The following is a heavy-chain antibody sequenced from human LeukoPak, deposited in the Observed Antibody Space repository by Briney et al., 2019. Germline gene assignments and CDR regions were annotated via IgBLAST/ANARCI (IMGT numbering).Heavy chain of an antibody. D-gene: IGHD2-2*01. CDR3: ARARVPVPAQLNWFDP. Sequence: ASVKVSCKASGYTFTPYAIHCMRQAPGQRLEWMGWIIAGNGDTKYSQNFQGRLTFTRDTSASTAYMELSSLRSEDTAVYYCARARVPVPAQLNWFDPWGQGTLVTVSS. V-gene: IGHV1-3*01. CDR1: GYTFTPYA. CDR2: IIAGNGDT. J-gene: IGHJ5*02.